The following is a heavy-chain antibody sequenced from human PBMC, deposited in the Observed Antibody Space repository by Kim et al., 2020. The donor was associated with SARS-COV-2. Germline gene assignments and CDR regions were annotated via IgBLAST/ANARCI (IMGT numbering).Heavy chain of an antibody. J-gene: IGHJ4*02. Sequence: GGSLRLSCAASGFTFSSYGMHWVRQAPGKGLEWVAVISYDGSNKYYADSVKGRFTISRDNSKNTLYLQMNSLRAEDTAVYYCAKDRELLWFGELLVDYFDCWGQGTLVTVSS. CDR1: GFTFSSYG. CDR2: ISYDGSNK. CDR3: AKDRELLWFGELLVDYFDC. D-gene: IGHD3-10*01. V-gene: IGHV3-30*18.